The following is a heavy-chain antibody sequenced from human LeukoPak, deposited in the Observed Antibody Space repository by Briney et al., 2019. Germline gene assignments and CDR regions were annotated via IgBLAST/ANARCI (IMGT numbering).Heavy chain of an antibody. Sequence: SETLSLTCALYGGSFSGYYWSWIRQPPGKGLEWIGEINHSGSTNYNPSLKSRVTISVDTSKNQFSLKLSSVTAADTAVYYCARGDYRFDYWGQGTLVTVSS. D-gene: IGHD4-11*01. CDR1: GGSFSGYY. CDR3: ARGDYRFDY. J-gene: IGHJ4*02. CDR2: INHSGST. V-gene: IGHV4-34*01.